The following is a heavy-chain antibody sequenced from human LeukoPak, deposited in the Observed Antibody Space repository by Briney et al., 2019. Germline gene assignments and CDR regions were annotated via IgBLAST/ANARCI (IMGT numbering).Heavy chain of an antibody. CDR2: IKQDGSEK. Sequence: GGSLRLSCAASGFTFSSYWMSWVRQAPGKGLEWVANIKQDGSEKYYVDSVKGRFTISRDNAKNSLYLQMNSLRAEGTAVYYCARESYDYVWGSYRYSFDAFDIWGQGTMVTVSS. CDR3: ARESYDYVWGSYRYSFDAFDI. J-gene: IGHJ3*02. D-gene: IGHD3-16*02. CDR1: GFTFSSYW. V-gene: IGHV3-7*01.